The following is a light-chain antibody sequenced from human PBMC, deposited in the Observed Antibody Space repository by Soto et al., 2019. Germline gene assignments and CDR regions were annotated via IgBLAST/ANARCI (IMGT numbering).Light chain of an antibody. CDR3: QSYDSSLSVVV. V-gene: IGLV1-40*01. CDR2: GNS. J-gene: IGLJ2*01. Sequence: QSVLTRPPSVSGAPGQRVTISCTGSSSNIGAGYVVHWYQQLPGTAPKLLIYGNSNRPSGVPDRFSGSKSGTSASLAITGLQAEDEADYYCQSYDSSLSVVVFGGGTKLTVL. CDR1: SSNIGAGYV.